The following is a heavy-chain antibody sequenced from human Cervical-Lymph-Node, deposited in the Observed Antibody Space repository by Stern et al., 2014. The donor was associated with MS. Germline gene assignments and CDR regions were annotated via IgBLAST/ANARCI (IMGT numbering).Heavy chain of an antibody. CDR1: GGTFTSYA. CDR2: IIPMFGTI. Sequence: VQLVESGADIKTPGSSVKLSCKASGGTFTSYAIHWVRQAPGQGPEWMGGIIPMFGTINYAQNFQGRVTFSADESTGTAYMELSGLTPEDTAVYYCARDGRGNFFYFDLWGRGTLVTVSS. D-gene: IGHD4-23*01. J-gene: IGHJ2*01. V-gene: IGHV1-69*01. CDR3: ARDGRGNFFYFDL.